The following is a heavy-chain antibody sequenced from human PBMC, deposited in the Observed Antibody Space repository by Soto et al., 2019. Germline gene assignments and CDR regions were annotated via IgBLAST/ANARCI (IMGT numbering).Heavy chain of an antibody. CDR2: IKQDGSEK. D-gene: IGHD3-22*01. Sequence: EVQLVESGGGLVQPGGSLRLSCAASGFTFSSYWMSWVRQAPGKGLEWVANIKQDGSEKYYVDSVKGRFTISRDNAKHSLYLQMNSLRAEDTAVYYCARDSRGYDSSGYSLSPTSDYWGQGTLVTVSS. CDR3: ARDSRGYDSSGYSLSPTSDY. CDR1: GFTFSSYW. J-gene: IGHJ4*02. V-gene: IGHV3-7*01.